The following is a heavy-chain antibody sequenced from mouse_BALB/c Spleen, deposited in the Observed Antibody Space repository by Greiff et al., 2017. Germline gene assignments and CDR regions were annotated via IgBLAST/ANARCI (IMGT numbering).Heavy chain of an antibody. CDR1: GFTFTDYY. Sequence: EVKLVESGGGLVQPGGSLRLSCATSGFTFTDYYMSWVRQPPGKALEWLGFIRNKANGYTTEYSAPVKGRFTISRDNSQSILYLQMNTLRAEDSATYYCARAGIYYFDYWGQGTTLTVPS. D-gene: IGHD4-1*01. J-gene: IGHJ2*01. CDR2: IRNKANGYTT. V-gene: IGHV7-3*02. CDR3: ARAGIYYFDY.